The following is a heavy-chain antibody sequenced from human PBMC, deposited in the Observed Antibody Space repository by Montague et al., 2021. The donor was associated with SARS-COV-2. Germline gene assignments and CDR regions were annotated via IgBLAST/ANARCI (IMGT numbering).Heavy chain of an antibody. CDR1: GFSLSTSGVG. CDR2: IYWNDDR. J-gene: IGHJ3*02. D-gene: IGHD6-19*01. Sequence: PALVKPTQTLTLTCTSSGFSLSTSGVGVGWIRQPPGKALEWLALIYWNDDRRYSPSLKSRLTITKDTSKNQVVLTMTNMDPVDTATYYCAHGPGITVAGGAFDIWGQGTMVTVSS. V-gene: IGHV2-5*01. CDR3: AHGPGITVAGGAFDI.